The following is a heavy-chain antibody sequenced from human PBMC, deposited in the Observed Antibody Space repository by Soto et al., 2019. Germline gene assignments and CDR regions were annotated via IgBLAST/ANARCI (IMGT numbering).Heavy chain of an antibody. CDR2: IYHSGST. CDR1: GGSISSGDYY. J-gene: IGHJ4*02. V-gene: IGHV4-30-2*01. Sequence: KPSETLSLTCTVSGGSISSGDYYWSWIRQPPGKGLEWIGYIYHSGSTYYNPSLKSRVTISVDRSKNQFSLKLSSVTAADTAVYYCARGSVTGVLDYWGQGTLVTVSS. D-gene: IGHD7-27*01. CDR3: ARGSVTGVLDY.